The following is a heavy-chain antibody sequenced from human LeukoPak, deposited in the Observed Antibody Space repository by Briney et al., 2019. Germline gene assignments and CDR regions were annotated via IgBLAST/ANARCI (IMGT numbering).Heavy chain of an antibody. CDR2: ISWNSGSI. CDR3: AKDLAAAVTGGFDY. Sequence: GGSLRLSCAASGFTFDDYAMHWVRQAPGKGLEWVSGISWNSGSIGYADSVKGRFTISRDNAKNSLYLQMNSLRAEDTALYYCAKDLAAAVTGGFDYWGQGTLVTVSS. CDR1: GFTFDDYA. V-gene: IGHV3-9*01. D-gene: IGHD6-13*01. J-gene: IGHJ4*02.